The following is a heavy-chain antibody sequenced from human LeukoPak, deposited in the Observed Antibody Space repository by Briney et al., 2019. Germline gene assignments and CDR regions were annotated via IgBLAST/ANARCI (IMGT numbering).Heavy chain of an antibody. CDR3: ARDRPRDVVVVAALSYYYYGMDV. D-gene: IGHD2-15*01. Sequence: GRSLRLSCAASGSTFSSYGMHWVRQAPGKGLEWVAVIWYDGSNKYYADSVKGRFTISRDNSKNTLYLQMNSLRAEDTAVYYCARDRPRDVVVVAALSYYYYGMDVWGQGTTVTVSS. J-gene: IGHJ6*02. V-gene: IGHV3-33*01. CDR2: IWYDGSNK. CDR1: GSTFSSYG.